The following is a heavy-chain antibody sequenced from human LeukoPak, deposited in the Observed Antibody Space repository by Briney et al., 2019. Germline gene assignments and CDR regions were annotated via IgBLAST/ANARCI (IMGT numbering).Heavy chain of an antibody. D-gene: IGHD2/OR15-2a*01. Sequence: GGSLRLSCAVSGFTFSNFAVNWVRQAPGKGLEWVSGTSGSGGNSNYEDSVKRRFTISRDNSKNTLYLQMNSLSAEDTAVYYCAKGLVILFTTCSDYWGQGTLVTVSS. CDR3: AKGLVILFTTCSDY. V-gene: IGHV3-23*01. CDR1: GFTFSNFA. CDR2: TSGSGGNS. J-gene: IGHJ4*02.